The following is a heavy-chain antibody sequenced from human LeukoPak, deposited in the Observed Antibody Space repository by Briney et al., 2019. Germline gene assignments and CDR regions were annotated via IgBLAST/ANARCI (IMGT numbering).Heavy chain of an antibody. Sequence: SETLSLTCTVSGGSISISSYYWGWIRQPPGKGLEWIGSIYYSGSTYYNPSLKSRVTISVDTSKNQFSLKLSSVTAADTAVYYCARVGDGYNYNWFDPWGQGTLVTVSS. CDR2: IYYSGST. J-gene: IGHJ5*02. CDR3: ARVGDGYNYNWFDP. V-gene: IGHV4-39*07. D-gene: IGHD5-24*01. CDR1: GGSISISSYY.